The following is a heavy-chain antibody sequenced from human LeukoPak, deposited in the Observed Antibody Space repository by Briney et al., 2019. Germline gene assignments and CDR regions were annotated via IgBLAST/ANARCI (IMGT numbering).Heavy chain of an antibody. CDR1: GFTFSTSS. CDR3: ARDYGFGGNYMDV. Sequence: GGSLRLSCAASGFTFSTSSMNWVRQAPGKGLEWVSYISVSSNTIYYADSMKGRFTISRDNAKNSLCLQMNSLRAEDTAVYYCARDYGFGGNYMDVWGKGTAVTVSS. CDR2: ISVSSNTI. V-gene: IGHV3-48*01. J-gene: IGHJ6*03. D-gene: IGHD3-16*01.